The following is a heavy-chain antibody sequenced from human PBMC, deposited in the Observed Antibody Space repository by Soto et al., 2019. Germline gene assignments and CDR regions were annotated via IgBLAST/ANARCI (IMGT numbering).Heavy chain of an antibody. Sequence: PSETLSLTCTVSGGSISSGDYYWSWIRQPPGKGLEWIGYIYYSGSTYYNPSLKSRVTISVDTSKNQFSLKLSSVTAADTAVYYCARVGGVPAAIGFDPWGQGTLVTVSS. D-gene: IGHD2-2*01. CDR2: IYYSGST. CDR3: ARVGGVPAAIGFDP. J-gene: IGHJ5*02. V-gene: IGHV4-30-4*01. CDR1: GGSISSGDYY.